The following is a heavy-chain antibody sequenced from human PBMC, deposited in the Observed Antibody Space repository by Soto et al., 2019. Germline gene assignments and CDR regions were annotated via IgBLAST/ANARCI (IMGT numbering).Heavy chain of an antibody. Sequence: GGSLRLSCAASGFTFSSYAMSWVRQAPGKGLEWVSLISGSGVSAYYADSVKGRFTISRDNSKNTLYLQMNSLRAEDTAVYYCAKIPDYYGSGASDNYFDYWGQGTLVTVSS. CDR2: ISGSGVSA. V-gene: IGHV3-23*01. CDR3: AKIPDYYGSGASDNYFDY. CDR1: GFTFSSYA. J-gene: IGHJ4*02. D-gene: IGHD3-10*01.